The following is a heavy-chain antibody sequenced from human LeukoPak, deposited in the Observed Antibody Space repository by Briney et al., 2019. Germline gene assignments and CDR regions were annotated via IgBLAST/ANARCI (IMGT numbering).Heavy chain of an antibody. CDR3: ARDGYCGGDCCHYYYMDV. CDR2: ISSRSRTI. Sequence: GGSLRLSCAASGFTFSSYSMNWVRQAPGKGLEWVSYISSRSRTIYYADSVKGRFTISRDNAKNSLYLQINSLRAEDTAVYYCARDGYCGGDCCHYYYMDVWGKGTTVTVSS. J-gene: IGHJ6*03. D-gene: IGHD2-21*02. CDR1: GFTFSSYS. V-gene: IGHV3-48*01.